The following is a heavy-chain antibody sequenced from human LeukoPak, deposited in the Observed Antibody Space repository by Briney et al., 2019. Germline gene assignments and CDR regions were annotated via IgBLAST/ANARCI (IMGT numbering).Heavy chain of an antibody. D-gene: IGHD2-2*01. V-gene: IGHV4-59*01. CDR3: ARDSVVPAAIDYYYMDV. CDR1: GGSISSYY. Sequence: SETLSLTCTVSGGSISSYYWSWIRQPPGKGLEWIGYIYYSGSTNYNPSLKSRVTISVDTSKNQFSLKLSSVTAADTAVYYCARDSVVPAAIDYYYMDVWGKGTTVTVSS. J-gene: IGHJ6*03. CDR2: IYYSGST.